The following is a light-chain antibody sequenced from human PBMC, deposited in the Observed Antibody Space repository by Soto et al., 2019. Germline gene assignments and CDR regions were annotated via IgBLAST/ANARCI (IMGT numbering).Light chain of an antibody. CDR2: AAS. V-gene: IGKV1-27*01. J-gene: IGKJ4*01. Sequence: DIQMTQSPSSLSASVGDRVTITCRASQGISNYLAWYQQKPGKVPKLLIYAASTLQSGVPSRFSGSGYGTDFTLTISSLQPEDVATYYCQKYNSAPLTFGGGTKVEIQ. CDR3: QKYNSAPLT. CDR1: QGISNY.